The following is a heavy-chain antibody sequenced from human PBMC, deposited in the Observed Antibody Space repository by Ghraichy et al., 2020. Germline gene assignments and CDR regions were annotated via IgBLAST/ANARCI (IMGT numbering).Heavy chain of an antibody. J-gene: IGHJ4*02. CDR1: GGSFSGYY. V-gene: IGHV4-34*01. D-gene: IGHD4-17*01. Sequence: SETLSLTCAVYGGSFSGYYWSWIRQPPGKGLEWIGEINHSGSTNYNPSLKSRVTISVDTSKNQFSLKLSSVTAADTAVYYCSGRNPGISAFPTTVTSDYWGQGTLVTVSS. CDR3: SGRNPGISAFPTTVTSDY. CDR2: INHSGST.